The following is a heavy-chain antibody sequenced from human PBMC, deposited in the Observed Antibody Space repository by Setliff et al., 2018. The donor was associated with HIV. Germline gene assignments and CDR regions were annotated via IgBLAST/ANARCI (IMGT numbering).Heavy chain of an antibody. CDR1: GFNFNSYG. V-gene: IGHV3-33*01. CDR2: IWFDGSYK. CDR3: ARGASSSWYYFDY. J-gene: IGHJ4*02. D-gene: IGHD6-13*01. Sequence: GGSLRLSCAASGFNFNSYGMHWVRQAPGKGLEWVAVIWFDGSYKYYVDSVKGRFTISRDNSKNTLYLQMNSLRAEDAAVYHCARGASSSWYYFDYWGQGALVTVSS.